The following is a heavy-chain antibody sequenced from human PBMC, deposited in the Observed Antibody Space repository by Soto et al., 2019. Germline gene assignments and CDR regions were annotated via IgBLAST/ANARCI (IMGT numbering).Heavy chain of an antibody. D-gene: IGHD1-26*01. CDR2: IDPGDSST. Sequence: PGESLKISCQGSGYSFTTYWISWVRQMPGKGLEWMGKIDPGDSSTNYSPSFRGHITISVDRSINTAHLQFSSLKAADTAVYYCARLEKWYYNYYGLDVRGQGTMVTVSS. CDR3: ARLEKWYYNYYGLDV. J-gene: IGHJ6*02. CDR1: GYSFTTYW. V-gene: IGHV5-10-1*01.